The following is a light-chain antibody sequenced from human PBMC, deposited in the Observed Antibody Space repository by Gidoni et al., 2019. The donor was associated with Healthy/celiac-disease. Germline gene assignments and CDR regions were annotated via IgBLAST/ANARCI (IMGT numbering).Light chain of an antibody. CDR1: QSISSW. CDR2: DAS. V-gene: IGKV1-5*01. Sequence: DIQMTPSPSTLSASVGDRVTITCRASQSISSWLAWYQQKPGKAPKLLIYDASSLESGVPSRFSGSGSGTEFTLTISSLQPDDFATYYCQQYNSCPFTFGPGTKVDIK. CDR3: QQYNSCPFT. J-gene: IGKJ3*01.